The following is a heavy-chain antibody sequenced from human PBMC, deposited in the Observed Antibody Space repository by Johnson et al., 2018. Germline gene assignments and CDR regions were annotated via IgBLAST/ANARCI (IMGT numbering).Heavy chain of an antibody. CDR3: ATDMDF. CDR2: INPTGRAI. CDR1: GFSFSTYS. J-gene: IGHJ6*03. Sequence: VQLVESGGRFIQPGGSLRLSCGASGFSFSTYSMNWVRRAPGKGLEWVAFINPTGRAIFYADSVKGRFTISRDNDRNSLYLQMNSLRAEDTAVYYCATDMDFWGKGTTVTVSS. V-gene: IGHV3-48*01.